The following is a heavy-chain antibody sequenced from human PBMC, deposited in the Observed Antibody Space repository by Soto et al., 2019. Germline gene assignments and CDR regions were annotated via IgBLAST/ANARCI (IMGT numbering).Heavy chain of an antibody. CDR3: ARRGGSSSGYYYYAMDV. CDR2: IYSNGDT. Sequence: TLSLPCSVSSDSIKSGGYYWSWIRQHPGKGLEWIGYIYSNGDTYYNPSLKSRVTISVDTSKNQFSLNLTSVTAADTAVYYCARRGGSSSGYYYYAMDVWGQGTTVTVS. CDR1: SDSIKSGGYY. D-gene: IGHD6-6*01. J-gene: IGHJ6*02. V-gene: IGHV4-31*03.